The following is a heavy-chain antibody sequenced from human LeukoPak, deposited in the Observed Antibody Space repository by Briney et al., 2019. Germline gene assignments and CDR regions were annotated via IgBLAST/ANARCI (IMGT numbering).Heavy chain of an antibody. CDR1: GGSISLYY. Sequence: PSETLSLTCTVSGGSISLYYWSWIRQPPGKGLEWSAHIFYNGKTNYNPYLKSRVTISLETSKKQFPLKVSSVTAADTAVYYCARGGYYYMDVWGKGTTVTVSS. V-gene: IGHV4-59*01. J-gene: IGHJ6*03. CDR2: IFYNGKT. CDR3: ARGGYYYMDV.